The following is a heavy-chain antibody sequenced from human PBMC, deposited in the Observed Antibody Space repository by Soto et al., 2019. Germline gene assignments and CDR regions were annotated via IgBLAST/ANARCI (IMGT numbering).Heavy chain of an antibody. D-gene: IGHD6-19*01. CDR3: VRVGNSGWYPY. CDR2: IYHSGST. J-gene: IGHJ4*02. CDR1: GGSISNNNW. V-gene: IGHV4-4*02. Sequence: SDTLSLTFTVSGGSISNNNWWSLGRQSPVTGLEWIGEIYHSGSTNYNPSLKSRVSISVDKSKNKFSLNLSSVTAADTAVYYCVRVGNSGWYPYWGQGILVTVSS.